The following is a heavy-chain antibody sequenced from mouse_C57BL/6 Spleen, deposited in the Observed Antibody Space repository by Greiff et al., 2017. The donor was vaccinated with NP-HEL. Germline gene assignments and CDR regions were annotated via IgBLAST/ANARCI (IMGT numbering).Heavy chain of an antibody. J-gene: IGHJ3*01. Sequence: VQLQQPGAELVMPGASVKLSCKASGYTFTSYWMHWVKQRPGQGLEWIGEIDPSDSYTNYNQKFKGKSTLTVDKSSSTAYMQLSSLTSEDSAVYYCARDGSNSWFAYWGQGTLVTVSA. CDR1: GYTFTSYW. CDR3: ARDGSNSWFAY. V-gene: IGHV1-69*01. CDR2: IDPSDSYT. D-gene: IGHD1-1*01.